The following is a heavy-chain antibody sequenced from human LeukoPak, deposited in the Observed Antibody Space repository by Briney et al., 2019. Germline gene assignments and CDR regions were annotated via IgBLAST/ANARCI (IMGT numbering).Heavy chain of an antibody. D-gene: IGHD5-18*01. CDR3: ATIQLWYYYMDV. J-gene: IGHJ6*03. V-gene: IGHV3-7*01. CDR2: IKQDGSEK. Sequence: GGSLRLSCAASGFSFSDYYMSWIRQAPGKGLEWVANIKQDGSEKYYVDSVKGRFTISRDNAKNSLYLQMNSLRAEDTAVYYCATIQLWYYYMDVWGKGTTVTVSS. CDR1: GFSFSDYY.